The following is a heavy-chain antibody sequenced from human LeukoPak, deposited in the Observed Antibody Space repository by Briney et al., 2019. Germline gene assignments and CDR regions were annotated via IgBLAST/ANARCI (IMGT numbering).Heavy chain of an antibody. CDR3: ARDVGNSGWYTFDY. J-gene: IGHJ4*02. V-gene: IGHV6-1*01. CDR1: GDSVSSLNGA. Sequence: SQTLSLTCAISGDSVSSLNGAWNWIRQSPSRGLEWLGRTYYRSKWYTDYAASMKGRISINADTSENQFSLQLNSVTPEDTAVYYCARDVGNSGWYTFDYWGQGTLVTVSS. CDR2: TYYRSKWYT. D-gene: IGHD6-19*01.